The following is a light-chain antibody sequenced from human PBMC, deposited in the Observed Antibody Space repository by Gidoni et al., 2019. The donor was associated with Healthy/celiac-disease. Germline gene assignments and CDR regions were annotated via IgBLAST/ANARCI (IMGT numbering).Light chain of an antibody. Sequence: DIQMTQSPSSLSASVGDRVTITCRASQSISSYLNWYQQKPGKAPKLLIYAASSLQSGVPSRFSGSGSGTDFTLTISSLQPEDFATYYCQQSYSTPRYHFFGQGTRLEIK. CDR1: QSISSY. CDR3: QQSYSTPRYHF. V-gene: IGKV1-39*01. J-gene: IGKJ5*01. CDR2: AAS.